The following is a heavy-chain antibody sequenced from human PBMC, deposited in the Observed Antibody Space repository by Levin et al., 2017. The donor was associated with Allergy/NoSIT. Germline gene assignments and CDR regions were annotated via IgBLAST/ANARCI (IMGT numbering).Heavy chain of an antibody. J-gene: IGHJ4*02. D-gene: IGHD6-19*01. Sequence: LSLTCAASGFIFSSSAMHWVRQAPGKGLEYVSAISSDGVSTFYANSVRGRFTISRDNSKNTLYLQMGSLRAEDMAVYYCARDITAVAGHPPGDYWGQGTLVTVSS. CDR3: ARDITAVAGHPPGDY. CDR1: GFIFSSSA. V-gene: IGHV3-64*01. CDR2: ISSDGVST.